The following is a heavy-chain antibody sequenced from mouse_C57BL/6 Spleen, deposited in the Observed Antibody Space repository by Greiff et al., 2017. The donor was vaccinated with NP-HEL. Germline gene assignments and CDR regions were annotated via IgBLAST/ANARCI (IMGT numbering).Heavy chain of an antibody. D-gene: IGHD1-1*01. Sequence: EVQLQQSGAELVRPGASVKLSCTASGFNIKDDYMHWVKQRPEQGLEWIGWIDPENGDTEYASKFQGKATITADTSSNTAYLQLSSLTSEDTAVYYCTTFCYYGSSCSWFAYWGQGTPVTVSA. CDR1: GFNIKDDY. CDR2: IDPENGDT. J-gene: IGHJ3*01. V-gene: IGHV14-4*01. CDR3: TTFCYYGSSCSWFAY.